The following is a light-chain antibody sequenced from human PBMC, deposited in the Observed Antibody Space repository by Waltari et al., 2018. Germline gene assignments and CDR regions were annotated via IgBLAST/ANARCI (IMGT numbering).Light chain of an antibody. CDR3: AAWDDSLNGYWV. J-gene: IGLJ3*02. CDR1: NSNIGRNT. CDR2: SDH. V-gene: IGLV1-44*01. Sequence: QSVLTQPPSASGTPGQRVTIPCSGGNSNIGRNTVNWYQQIPGTAPKLLIYSDHQRPSGVPDRFSGSKSGTSASLAISGLQSEDEADYYCAAWDDSLNGYWVFGGGTKLTVL.